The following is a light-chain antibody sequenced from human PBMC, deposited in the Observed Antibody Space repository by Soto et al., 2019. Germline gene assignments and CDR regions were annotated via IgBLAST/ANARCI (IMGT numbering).Light chain of an antibody. CDR3: QQYNSWSPIT. CDR2: DVS. Sequence: WTHATATPCFSPRERGPPSWHASQSVGSYLAWYQQKPGQAPRLLIYDVSDRATGIPARFSGRGSETDFTLTISSLEPEDFAVYYCQQYNSWSPITFGQGTRLEIK. CDR1: QSVGSY. V-gene: IGKV3-11*01. J-gene: IGKJ5*01.